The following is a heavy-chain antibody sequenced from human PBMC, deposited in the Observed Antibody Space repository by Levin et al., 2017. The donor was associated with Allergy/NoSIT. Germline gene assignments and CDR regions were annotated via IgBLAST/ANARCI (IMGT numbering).Heavy chain of an antibody. CDR2: IKTASDGGTI. Sequence: GGSLRLSCAASGFTFRNAWMSWVRQAPGKGLEWVGRIKTASDGGTIDYAAFVKGRFTISRDDSKNTVFLQMNSLKTEDTAVYYCITVIWFGELSWFDPWGQGTLVTVSS. D-gene: IGHD3-10*01. CDR1: GFTFRNAW. J-gene: IGHJ5*02. V-gene: IGHV3-15*01. CDR3: ITVIWFGELSWFDP.